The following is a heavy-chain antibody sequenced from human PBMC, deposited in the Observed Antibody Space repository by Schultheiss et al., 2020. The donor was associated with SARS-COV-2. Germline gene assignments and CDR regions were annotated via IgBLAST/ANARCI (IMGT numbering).Heavy chain of an antibody. CDR1: GGSVSSGSYY. Sequence: SETLSLTCTVSGGSVSSGSYYWSWIRQPPGKGLEWIGNIHHRGTTYYNPSLKSRVTISVDTSKNQFSLKLSSVTAADTAVYYCARGYRRIRPEGGLDPWGQGTLVTVSS. J-gene: IGHJ5*02. CDR2: IHHRGTT. CDR3: ARGYRRIRPEGGLDP. D-gene: IGHD1-14*01. V-gene: IGHV4-39*07.